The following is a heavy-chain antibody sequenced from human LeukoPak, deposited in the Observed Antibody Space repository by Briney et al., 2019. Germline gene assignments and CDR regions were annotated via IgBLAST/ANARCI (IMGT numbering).Heavy chain of an antibody. D-gene: IGHD3-22*01. CDR2: INPNSGGT. V-gene: IGHV1-2*02. CDR1: GYTFTSYY. J-gene: IGHJ4*02. Sequence: GASVKVSCKASGYTFTSYYMHWVRQAPGQGLEWLGWINPNSGGTNYAQKFQGRVTMTRDTSISTAYMELSRLRSDDTAVYYCARDLYYYDSSGYYFDYWGQGTLVTVSS. CDR3: ARDLYYYDSSGYYFDY.